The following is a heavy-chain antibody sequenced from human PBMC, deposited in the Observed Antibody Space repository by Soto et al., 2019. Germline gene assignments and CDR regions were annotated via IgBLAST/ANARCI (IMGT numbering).Heavy chain of an antibody. J-gene: IGHJ4*02. D-gene: IGHD5-18*01. V-gene: IGHV3-23*01. CDR1: GFTFSSYA. CDR3: AKDGLGAYSYGSYYFDY. Sequence: EVQLLESGGGLVQPGGSLRLSCAASGFTFSSYAMSWVRQAPGKGLEWVSTISGSGGIIYYPDSVQGRFTISRDNSKNTLYLQMNSLRAEDTAVYYCAKDGLGAYSYGSYYFDYWGQGTLVTVSS. CDR2: ISGSGGII.